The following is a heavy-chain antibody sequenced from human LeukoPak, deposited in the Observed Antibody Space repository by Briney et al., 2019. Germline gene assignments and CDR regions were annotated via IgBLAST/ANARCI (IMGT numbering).Heavy chain of an antibody. J-gene: IGHJ4*02. Sequence: GGSLRLSCAASGFTFGSSPMSWVRQAPGKGPVWVTTFSRNGHDTYYADSVKGRFAIFRDNSKNILYLQMNSLSAEDTAVYYCAKGSLGSWYFFDSWGQGTLVTVSS. V-gene: IGHV3-23*01. D-gene: IGHD6-13*01. CDR2: FSRNGHDT. CDR1: GFTFGSSP. CDR3: AKGSLGSWYFFDS.